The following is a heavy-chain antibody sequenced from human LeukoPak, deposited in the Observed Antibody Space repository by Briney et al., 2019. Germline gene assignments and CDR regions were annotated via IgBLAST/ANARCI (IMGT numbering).Heavy chain of an antibody. D-gene: IGHD2-21*01. CDR2: IYTSGST. CDR1: GGSISSYY. CDR3: ARGRRYCAGDCNPRYGFDI. J-gene: IGHJ3*02. Sequence: PSETLSLTCTVSGGSISSYYWSWIRQPAGKGLEWIGRIYTSGSTNYNPSLKSRVTMSVDTSKNQFSLKLSSVTAADTAVYYCARGRRYCAGDCNPRYGFDIWGQGTMVTVSS. V-gene: IGHV4-4*07.